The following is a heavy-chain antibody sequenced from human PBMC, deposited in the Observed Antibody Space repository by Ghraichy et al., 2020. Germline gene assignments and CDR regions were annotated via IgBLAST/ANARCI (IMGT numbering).Heavy chain of an antibody. V-gene: IGHV3-7*03. CDR2: INQDSREK. CDR3: SSGDTFDI. CDR1: GFIFGSHW. D-gene: IGHD3-10*01. J-gene: IGHJ3*02. Sequence: GGSLRLSCPASGFIFGSHWMTWVRQAPGKGLEWVANINQDSREKYYVHSVKGRFTISRDNARNSLYLQMNNLSAEDTAVYYCSSGDTFDIWGRGTMVTVSS.